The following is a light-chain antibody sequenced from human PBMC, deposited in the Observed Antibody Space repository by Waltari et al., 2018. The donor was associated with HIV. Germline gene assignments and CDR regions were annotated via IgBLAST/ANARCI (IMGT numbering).Light chain of an antibody. CDR2: KIS. Sequence: DIVMTQTPLSSPVTLGQPASISCRSSQSLVHSDGNTYLSWLQQRPGQPPRLLIYKISNRVSGVPDRVSGSGAGTDFTLQISRVEAEDVGVYFCMQATQFPFTFGQGTKLELK. CDR1: QSLVHSDGNTY. J-gene: IGKJ2*01. V-gene: IGKV2-24*01. CDR3: MQATQFPFT.